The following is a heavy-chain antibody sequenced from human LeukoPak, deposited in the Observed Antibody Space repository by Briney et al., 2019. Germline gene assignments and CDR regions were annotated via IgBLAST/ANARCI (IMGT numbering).Heavy chain of an antibody. Sequence: PSETLSLTCTVSGGSISSYYWSWIRQPAGKGLEWIGRIYTSGSTNYNPSLKSRVTMSADTSKNQFSLKLSSVTAADTAVYYCARAGYSSGWYGAHWDYYYMDVWGKGTTVTISS. CDR3: ARAGYSSGWYGAHWDYYYMDV. V-gene: IGHV4-4*07. D-gene: IGHD6-19*01. J-gene: IGHJ6*03. CDR2: IYTSGST. CDR1: GGSISSYY.